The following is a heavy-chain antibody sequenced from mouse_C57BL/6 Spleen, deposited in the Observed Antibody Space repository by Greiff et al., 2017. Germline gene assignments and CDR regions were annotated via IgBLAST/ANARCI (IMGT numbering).Heavy chain of an antibody. Sequence: QVQLQQSGAELVKPGASVKMSCTASGYTFTTYPIEWMKQNHGKSLEWIGNFHPYNDDTKYNEKFKGKATLTVEKSSSTVYLGLSRLPSDDSAVYYCARGGTTVEGYAMDDWGQGTSGTVSS. V-gene: IGHV1-47*01. CDR3: ARGGTTVEGYAMDD. CDR2: FHPYNDDT. CDR1: GYTFTTYP. D-gene: IGHD1-1*01. J-gene: IGHJ4*01.